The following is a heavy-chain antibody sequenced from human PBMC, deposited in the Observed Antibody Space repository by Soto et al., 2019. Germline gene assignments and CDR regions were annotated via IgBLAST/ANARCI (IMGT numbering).Heavy chain of an antibody. CDR2: IKSKTDGGTT. V-gene: IGHV3-15*07. D-gene: IGHD5-12*01. Sequence: SLRLSCAASGFTFSNAWMNWVRQAPGKGLEWAGRIKSKTDGGTTDYAAPVKGRFTISRDDSKNTLYLQMNSLKTEDTAVYYCTTDSGYDLYYYYGMDVWGQGTTVTVSS. CDR3: TTDSGYDLYYYYGMDV. CDR1: GFTFSNAW. J-gene: IGHJ6*02.